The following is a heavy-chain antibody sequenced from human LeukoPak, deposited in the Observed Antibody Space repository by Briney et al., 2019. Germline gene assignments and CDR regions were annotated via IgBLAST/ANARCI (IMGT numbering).Heavy chain of an antibody. CDR2: ISAYNDNT. J-gene: IGHJ4*02. Sequence: ASVKVSCKASGGTFSSYGINWVRQAPGQGLEWMGWISAYNDNTNYAQKLQGRVTMTTDTSTSTAYMELRSLRSDDTAVYYCARGRSSGGLPYEFDYWGQGTLVTVSS. CDR3: ARGRSSGGLPYEFDY. V-gene: IGHV1-18*01. D-gene: IGHD3-22*01. CDR1: GGTFSSYG.